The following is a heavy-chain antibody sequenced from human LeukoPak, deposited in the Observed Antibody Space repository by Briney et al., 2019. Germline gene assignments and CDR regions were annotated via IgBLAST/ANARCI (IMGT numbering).Heavy chain of an antibody. CDR2: IIPIFGTA. J-gene: IGHJ1*01. D-gene: IGHD3-22*01. Sequence: SVTLSCTASGGTFSSYAISWVRQAPGQGLEWMGGIIPIFGTANYAQKFQGRVTITADECTSTAYMELSSLRSEDTAVYYCSRAAYYYDSSDTIEYFQHWGQGTLVTVSS. V-gene: IGHV1-69*13. CDR1: GGTFSSYA. CDR3: SRAAYYYDSSDTIEYFQH.